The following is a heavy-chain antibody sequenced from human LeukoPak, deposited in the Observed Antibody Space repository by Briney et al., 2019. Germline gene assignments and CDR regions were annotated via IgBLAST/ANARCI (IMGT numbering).Heavy chain of an antibody. J-gene: IGHJ4*01. CDR2: LSGSGITT. CDR3: AKGIYSSGWSYFDY. D-gene: IGHD6-19*01. Sequence: GGSLRLSCAASGFTFSNFAMSWVRQAPGKGLEWVSTLSGSGITTYYADSVKGWFTISRDNSKNTLYLQMNSLRAEDTAVYYCAKGIYSSGWSYFDYWGHGTLVTVSS. CDR1: GFTFSNFA. V-gene: IGHV3-23*01.